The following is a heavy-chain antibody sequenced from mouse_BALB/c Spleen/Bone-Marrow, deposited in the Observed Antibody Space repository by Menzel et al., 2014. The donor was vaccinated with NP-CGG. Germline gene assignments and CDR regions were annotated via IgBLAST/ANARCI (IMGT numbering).Heavy chain of an antibody. V-gene: IGHV1S81*02. D-gene: IGHD4-1*01. CDR2: INPSNGGT. CDR1: GYTFTSYY. J-gene: IGHJ2*01. CDR3: TRGRTWDFDY. Sequence: VQLQQSGAELVKPEASVKLSCKASGYTFTSYYMYWVKQRPGQGLEWIGEINPSNGGTNFNEKFKSRATLIVDKSSSTAYMQLSSLTSEDSAVYYCTRGRTWDFDYWGQGTTLTVSS.